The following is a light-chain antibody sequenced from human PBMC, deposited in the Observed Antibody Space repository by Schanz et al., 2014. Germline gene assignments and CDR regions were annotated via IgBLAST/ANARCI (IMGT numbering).Light chain of an antibody. J-gene: IGKJ1*01. CDR2: GAS. Sequence: EIVLTQSPATLSLSPGERATLSCRASQSVSSYLAWYQQKPGQAPRLLIYGASSRATGIPDRFSGSGSGTDFTLTISRLEPEDFAVYYCQLFGTSLTWTFGQGTKVEIK. CDR3: QLFGTSLTWT. V-gene: IGKV3-20*01. CDR1: QSVSSY.